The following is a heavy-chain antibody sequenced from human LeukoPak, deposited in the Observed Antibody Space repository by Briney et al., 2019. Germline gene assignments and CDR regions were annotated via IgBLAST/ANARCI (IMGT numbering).Heavy chain of an antibody. Sequence: GASVKVSCKASGYTFTSYYMHWVRQAPGQGLEWMGIINPSGGSTSYAQKFQGRVTMTRDTSTSTVYMELSSLRSENTAVYYCASGLGYGGNLPLLGYWGQGTLVTVSS. CDR2: INPSGGST. V-gene: IGHV1-46*03. CDR3: ASGLGYGGNLPLLGY. D-gene: IGHD4-23*01. CDR1: GYTFTSYY. J-gene: IGHJ4*02.